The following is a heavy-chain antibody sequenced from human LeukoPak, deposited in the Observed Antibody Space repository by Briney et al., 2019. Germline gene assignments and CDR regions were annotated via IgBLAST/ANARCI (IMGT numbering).Heavy chain of an antibody. D-gene: IGHD4-11*01. V-gene: IGHV4-31*03. CDR2: IYYSGST. CDR3: ARLDSSSYGALGWFDP. CDR1: GGSISSGGYY. J-gene: IGHJ5*02. Sequence: KSSQTLSLTCTVSGGSISSGGYYWSWIRQHPGKGLEWIGYIYYSGSTHYNPSLKSRVTISVDVSKNQFSLKLSSVTAADTAVYYCARLDSSSYGALGWFDPWGQGSLVTVSS.